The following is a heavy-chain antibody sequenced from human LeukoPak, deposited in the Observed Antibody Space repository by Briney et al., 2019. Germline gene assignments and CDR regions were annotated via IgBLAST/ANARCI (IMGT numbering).Heavy chain of an antibody. Sequence: GGSLRLPCAASGFTFSTYAMYWVRQAPGKGLEWVSGIFGSGGSTHYADSVKGRFTISRDNSKNTVYLQMNSLRAEDTAVYYCAKTTTGYSSGRYTGWPVDYWGQRTLVTVSS. CDR2: IFGSGGST. J-gene: IGHJ4*02. CDR1: GFTFSTYA. D-gene: IGHD6-19*01. CDR3: AKTTTGYSSGRYTGWPVDY. V-gene: IGHV3-23*01.